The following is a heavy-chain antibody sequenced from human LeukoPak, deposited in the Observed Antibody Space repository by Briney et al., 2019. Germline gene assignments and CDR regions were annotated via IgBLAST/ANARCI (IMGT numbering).Heavy chain of an antibody. CDR1: GGPFSGYY. D-gene: IGHD1-14*01. CDR2: INEGGST. CDR3: ARGGLNRNYFDS. V-gene: IGHV4-34*01. Sequence: PSDTLSLTCALYGGPFSGYYWSWLRQPPGKELEWIREINEGGSTKYIPSLESRVTISVDTSKNQFSLKVNSVAAADTAVYYCARGGLNRNYFDSWGQGILVTVSS. J-gene: IGHJ4*02.